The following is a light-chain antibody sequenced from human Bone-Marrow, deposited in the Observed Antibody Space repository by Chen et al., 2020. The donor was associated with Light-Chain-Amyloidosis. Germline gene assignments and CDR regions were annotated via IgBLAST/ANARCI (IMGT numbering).Light chain of an antibody. CDR1: SSHIGSNT. CDR2: SNN. Sequence: QSVLTQPPSASGTPGQRATISCSGSSSHIGSNTVNWYQQLPGTAPKLLIYSNNQRPSGVPDRFSGSKSGTSASLAISGLQSEDEADYYCAAWDDSLNGWVFGGGTKLTVL. V-gene: IGLV1-44*01. CDR3: AAWDDSLNGWV. J-gene: IGLJ3*02.